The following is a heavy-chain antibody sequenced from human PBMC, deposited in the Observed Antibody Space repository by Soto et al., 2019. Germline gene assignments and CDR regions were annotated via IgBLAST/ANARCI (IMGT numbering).Heavy chain of an antibody. D-gene: IGHD6-13*01. CDR2: ILYYGSNK. Sequence: GGSLRLSCAASGFTFSSHGMHWVRQAPGKGLEWVVVILYYGSNKYYADSVKGRFTISRDKSKNTLYLQMNSLRAEDTAVYYCAREDSSNSLFDFWGQGTLVTVSS. J-gene: IGHJ4*02. CDR1: GFTFSSHG. V-gene: IGHV3-33*01. CDR3: AREDSSNSLFDF.